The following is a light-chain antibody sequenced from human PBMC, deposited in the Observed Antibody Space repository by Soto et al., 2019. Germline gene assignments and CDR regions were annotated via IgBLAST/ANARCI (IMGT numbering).Light chain of an antibody. J-gene: IGKJ1*01. CDR2: GPS. CDR1: QSISSN. Sequence: EIVMTQSPATLSVSPGERATLSCRASQSISSNLAWYQQKPGQAPRLLIYGPSTRATGIPARFSGSGSGTEFTLTISSLQSEDFAVYYCQQYNSYSWTFGQGTKVEIK. CDR3: QQYNSYSWT. V-gene: IGKV3-15*01.